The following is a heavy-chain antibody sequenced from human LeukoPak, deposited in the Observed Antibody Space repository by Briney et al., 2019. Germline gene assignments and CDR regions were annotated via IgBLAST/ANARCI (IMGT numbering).Heavy chain of an antibody. V-gene: IGHV3-74*01. CDR2: INSDGSTT. J-gene: IGHJ4*02. CDR3: ARDGRWSGWQAFDY. D-gene: IGHD3-10*01. Sequence: GGSLRLSCAASGFTFSSYWMHWVRQAPGKGLVWVSRINSDGSTTSYADSVKGRFTISRDNAKKSLYLQMNSLRDEDTAVYCCARDGRWSGWQAFDYWGQGTLVTVSS. CDR1: GFTFSSYW.